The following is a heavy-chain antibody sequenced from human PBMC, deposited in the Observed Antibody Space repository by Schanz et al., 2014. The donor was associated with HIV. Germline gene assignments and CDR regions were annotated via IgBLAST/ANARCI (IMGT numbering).Heavy chain of an antibody. CDR2: IIPIFGTA. CDR3: ARASTRADISVFGPIDY. Sequence: QVQLVQSGTEVKKPGSSVKVSCKASGGTFSSYAISWVRQAPGQGLEWMGGIIPIFGTANYAQKFQGRLTITADKAAATAFMDLSSLRLDDKAVYYCARASTRADISVFGPIDYWGQGTLVAVSS. V-gene: IGHV1-69*06. CDR1: GGTFSSYA. J-gene: IGHJ4*02. D-gene: IGHD3-3*01.